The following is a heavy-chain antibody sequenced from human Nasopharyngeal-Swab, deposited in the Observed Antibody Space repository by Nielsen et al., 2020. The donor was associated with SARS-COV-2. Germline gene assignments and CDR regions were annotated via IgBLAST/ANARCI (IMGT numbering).Heavy chain of an antibody. CDR3: ARSHSGYDLSSDY. CDR1: GGSISSGGYY. V-gene: IGHV4-31*03. J-gene: IGHJ4*02. CDR2: IYYSGST. Sequence: LRLSCTVSGGSISSGGYYWSWIRQHPGKGLEWIGYIYYSGSTYYNPSLKSRVTISVDTSKNQFSLKLSSVTAADTAVYYCARSHSGYDLSSDYWGQGTLVTVSS. D-gene: IGHD5-12*01.